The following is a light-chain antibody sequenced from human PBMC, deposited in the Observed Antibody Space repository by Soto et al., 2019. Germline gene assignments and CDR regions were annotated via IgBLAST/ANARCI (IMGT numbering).Light chain of an antibody. Sequence: EIVLTQSPGTLSLSPGERATLSCRASQSVSSSYLAWYQQKPGQAPRLLIYGASRRATGIPDRFSGGGSGTDFTLTIGRLDPEDFAVYFCHQYGSSPWTFGQGTKVEIK. CDR2: GAS. CDR3: HQYGSSPWT. V-gene: IGKV3-20*01. CDR1: QSVSSSY. J-gene: IGKJ1*01.